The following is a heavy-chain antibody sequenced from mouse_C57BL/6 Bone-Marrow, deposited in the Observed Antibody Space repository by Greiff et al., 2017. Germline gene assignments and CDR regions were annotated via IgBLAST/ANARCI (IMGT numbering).Heavy chain of an antibody. J-gene: IGHJ3*01. CDR1: GFTFSDYG. Sequence: EVMLVESGGGLVKPGGSLKLSCAASGFTFSDYGMHWVRQAPEKGLEWVAYISSGSSTIYYADTVKGRFTISRDNAKNTLFLQMTSLRSEDTAMYYCAISMIKAWFAYWGQGTLVTVSA. D-gene: IGHD2-4*01. CDR3: AISMIKAWFAY. V-gene: IGHV5-17*01. CDR2: ISSGSSTI.